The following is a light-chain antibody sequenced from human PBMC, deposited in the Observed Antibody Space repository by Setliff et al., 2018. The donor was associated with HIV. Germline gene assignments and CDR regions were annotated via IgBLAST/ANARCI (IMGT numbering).Light chain of an antibody. Sequence: QSVLTQPASVSGSPGQSITISCTGTSSDVDYYNYVSWYQQHPGKAPKLIIYDVISRPSGIPDRFSGSKSGSTASLTISGLQAEDEANYYCSSYTTASTWVFGGGTKVTVL. CDR3: SSYTTASTWV. J-gene: IGLJ3*02. V-gene: IGLV2-14*03. CDR1: SSDVDYYNY. CDR2: DVI.